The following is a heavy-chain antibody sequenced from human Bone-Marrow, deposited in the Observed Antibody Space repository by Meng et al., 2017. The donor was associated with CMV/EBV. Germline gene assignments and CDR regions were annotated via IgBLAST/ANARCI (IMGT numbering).Heavy chain of an antibody. CDR2: ISSSGSTI. Sequence: GGSLRLSCAASGFTFSSYEMNWVRQAPGKGLEWVSYISSSGSTIYYADSVKGRFTISRDNAKNSLYLQMNSLRAEDTAVYYCARDAYLTSFDYWGQGTLVTVSS. D-gene: IGHD4-11*01. CDR3: ARDAYLTSFDY. CDR1: GFTFSSYE. J-gene: IGHJ4*02. V-gene: IGHV3-48*03.